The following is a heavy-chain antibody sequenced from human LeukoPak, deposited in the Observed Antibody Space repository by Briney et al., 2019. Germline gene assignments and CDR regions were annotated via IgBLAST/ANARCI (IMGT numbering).Heavy chain of an antibody. CDR2: IRSKAFGGTT. Sequence: PGGSLRLSCTASGFTFGGYAMTWFRQAPGKGLEWVGFIRSKAFGGTTEYAASVKGRFTISRDDSKSIAYLQMNSLKTEDTAVYYCTRSEDFDYWGQGTLVTVSS. J-gene: IGHJ4*02. V-gene: IGHV3-49*03. CDR3: TRSEDFDY. CDR1: GFTFGGYA.